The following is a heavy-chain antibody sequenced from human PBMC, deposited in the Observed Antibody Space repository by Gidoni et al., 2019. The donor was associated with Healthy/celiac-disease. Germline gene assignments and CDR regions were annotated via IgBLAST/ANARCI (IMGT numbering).Heavy chain of an antibody. Sequence: QVQLVESGGGVVQPGSSLRLSCAASGFTFRSYGMHWVRQAPGKGLEWVAVISYDGSNKYYADSVKGRFTISRDNSKNTLYLQMNSLRAEDTAVYYCAKDQYYYDSSGPGDYWGQGTLVTVSS. CDR3: AKDQYYYDSSGPGDY. D-gene: IGHD3-22*01. CDR2: ISYDGSNK. CDR1: GFTFRSYG. V-gene: IGHV3-30*18. J-gene: IGHJ4*02.